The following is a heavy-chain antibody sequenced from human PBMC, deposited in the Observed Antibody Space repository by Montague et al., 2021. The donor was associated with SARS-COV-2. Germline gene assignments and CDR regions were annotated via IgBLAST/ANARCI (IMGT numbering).Heavy chain of an antibody. Sequence: SETLYITCAVYAGSFSGYYWSWIRQPPGKGLEWIGEINHSGSTNYNPSLKSRVTISVDTSKNQFSLKLNSVSAADTAVYYCARGQVTIFGVLIMLPAAGALDIWGQGTMVTVSS. CDR3: ARGQVTIFGVLIMLPAAGALDI. CDR2: INHSGST. D-gene: IGHD3-3*01. V-gene: IGHV4-34*01. J-gene: IGHJ3*02. CDR1: AGSFSGYY.